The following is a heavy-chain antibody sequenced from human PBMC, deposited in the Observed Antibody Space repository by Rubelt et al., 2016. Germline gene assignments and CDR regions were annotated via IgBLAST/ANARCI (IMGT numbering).Heavy chain of an antibody. D-gene: IGHD5-18*01. CDR3: ARDMRIQLCDY. Sequence: QVQLVQSGAEVKKPGASVKVSCKASGYTFTSYGISWVRQAPGQGLEWMGWISVYNGNINDAQKLQGRVTMNTDTSKSTAYMELRSLRSDDTAVYYCARDMRIQLCDYWGQGTLVTVSS. J-gene: IGHJ4*02. CDR2: ISVYNGNI. V-gene: IGHV1-18*01. CDR1: GYTFTSYG.